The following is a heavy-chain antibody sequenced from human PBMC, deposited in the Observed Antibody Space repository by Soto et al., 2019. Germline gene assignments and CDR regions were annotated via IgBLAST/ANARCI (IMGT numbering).Heavy chain of an antibody. D-gene: IGHD3-22*01. CDR2: IDWDDDK. CDR3: ARTDRDYYDSSGSYTGFDY. J-gene: IGHJ4*02. V-gene: IGHV2-70*01. Sequence: SGPTLVNPTQTLTLTCTFSGFSLSTSGMCVSWIRQPPGKALEWLALIDWDDDKYYSTSLKTRLTISKDTSKNQVVLTMTNMDPVDTATYYCARTDRDYYDSSGSYTGFDYWGQGTLVTVSS. CDR1: GFSLSTSGMC.